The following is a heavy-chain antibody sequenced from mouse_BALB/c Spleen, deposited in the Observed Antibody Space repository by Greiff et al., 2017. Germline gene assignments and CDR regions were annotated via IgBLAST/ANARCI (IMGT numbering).Heavy chain of an antibody. CDR3: ARRAVVAGDAMDY. Sequence: EVQVVESGGGLVQPGGSRKLSCAASGFTFSSFGMHWVRQAPEKGLEWVAYISSGSSTIYYADTVKGRFTISRDNPKNTLFLQMTSLRSEDTAMYYCARRAVVAGDAMDYWGQGTSVTVSS. J-gene: IGHJ4*01. CDR2: ISSGSSTI. D-gene: IGHD1-1*01. CDR1: GFTFSSFG. V-gene: IGHV5-17*02.